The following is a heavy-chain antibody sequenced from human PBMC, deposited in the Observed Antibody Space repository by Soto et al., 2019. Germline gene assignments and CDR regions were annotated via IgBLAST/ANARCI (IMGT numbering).Heavy chain of an antibody. CDR2: IYHSGST. CDR1: VGSISSGGYS. D-gene: IGHD3-9*01. CDR3: ARVIILTGYYGWFDP. Sequence: SETLSLTCSVSVGSISSGGYSWIWIRHPPGKGLEWIGYIYHSGSTYYNPSLKSRVTISVDRSKNQFSLKLSSVTAADTAVYYCARVIILTGYYGWFDPWGQGTLVTVSS. V-gene: IGHV4-30-2*01. J-gene: IGHJ5*02.